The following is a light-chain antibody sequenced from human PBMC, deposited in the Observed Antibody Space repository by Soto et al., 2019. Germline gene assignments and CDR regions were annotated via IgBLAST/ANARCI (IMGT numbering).Light chain of an antibody. V-gene: IGKV3-11*01. Sequence: EIVLTQSPATLSLSPGERATLSCRASQSVSSYLAWYQQKPGQAPRLLIYDASNRATGIPARFSGSGSGTDFTLTISSREPEDFAVYYCQQRRGTFGQGTKV. CDR3: QQRRGT. CDR2: DAS. CDR1: QSVSSY. J-gene: IGKJ1*01.